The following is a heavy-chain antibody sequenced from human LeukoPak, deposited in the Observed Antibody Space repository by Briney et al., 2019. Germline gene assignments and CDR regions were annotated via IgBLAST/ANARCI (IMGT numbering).Heavy chain of an antibody. V-gene: IGHV4-4*02. J-gene: IGHJ5*02. D-gene: IGHD6-25*01. CDR3: AREAAGQRFDP. CDR2: IYHSGST. Sequence: SGTLSLTCAVSGDSISSSNWWTWVRQPPGKGLEWIGEIYHSGSTNYNPSLKSRVTMSLDKSKNQFSLKLTSVTAADTAVYYCAREAAGQRFDPWGQGTLVTVSS. CDR1: GDSISSSNW.